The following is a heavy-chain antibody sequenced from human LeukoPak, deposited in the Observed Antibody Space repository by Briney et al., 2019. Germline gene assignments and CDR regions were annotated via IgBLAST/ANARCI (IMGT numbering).Heavy chain of an antibody. V-gene: IGHV1-2*02. D-gene: IGHD3-16*02. J-gene: IGHJ3*02. Sequence: SVKVSCKPSGYTFTGYYMHWVRQAPGQGLEWMGWINPSSGGTNYPQKFQGRVTMTRDTSISTAYMELSRLRSDDTAVYYCWSLGELSSDAFDIWGQGTMVTVSS. CDR1: GYTFTGYY. CDR2: INPSSGGT. CDR3: WSLGELSSDAFDI.